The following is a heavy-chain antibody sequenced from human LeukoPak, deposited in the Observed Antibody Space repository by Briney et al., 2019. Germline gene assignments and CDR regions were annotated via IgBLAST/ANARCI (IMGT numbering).Heavy chain of an antibody. D-gene: IGHD3-10*01. V-gene: IGHV4-39*07. Sequence: SETLSLTCAVSGDSITRSSDYWGRIRQPPGKGPEWIGRIYTSGSTNYNPSLKSRVTMSVDTSKNQFSLKLSSVTAADTAVYYCARDPGTETFDYWGQGTLVTVSS. CDR3: ARDPGTETFDY. CDR1: GDSITRSSDY. J-gene: IGHJ4*02. CDR2: IYTSGST.